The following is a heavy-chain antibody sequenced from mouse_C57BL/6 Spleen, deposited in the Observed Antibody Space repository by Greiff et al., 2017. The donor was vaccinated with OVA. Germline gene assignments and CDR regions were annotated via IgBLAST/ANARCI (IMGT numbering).Heavy chain of an antibody. CDR3: ARGETYAMDY. V-gene: IGHV1-52*01. CDR2: IDPSDSET. CDR1: GYTFTSYW. Sequence: QVQLQQPGAELVRPGSSVKLSCKASGYTFTSYWMHWVKQRPIQGLEWIGNIDPSDSETHYNQQFKDKATLTIDKASSTVYMHLSSLTSEDVAVDYCARGETYAMDYWGQGTSVTVSS. J-gene: IGHJ4*01.